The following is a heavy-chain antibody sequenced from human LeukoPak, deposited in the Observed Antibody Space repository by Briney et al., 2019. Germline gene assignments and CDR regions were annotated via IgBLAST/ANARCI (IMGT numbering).Heavy chain of an antibody. CDR1: GYTFTGYY. D-gene: IGHD6-13*01. J-gene: IGHJ4*02. V-gene: IGHV1-18*04. Sequence: GASVKVSCKASGYTFTGYYMHWVRQAPGQGLEWMGWISAYNGNTNYAQKLQGRVTTTTDTSTSTAYMELRSLRSDDTAVYYCARSFSSSWLGDYWGQGTLVTVSS. CDR2: ISAYNGNT. CDR3: ARSFSSSWLGDY.